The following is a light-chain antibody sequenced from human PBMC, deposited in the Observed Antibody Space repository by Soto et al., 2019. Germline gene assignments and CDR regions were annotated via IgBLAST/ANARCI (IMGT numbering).Light chain of an antibody. CDR3: QQSYSTCT. CDR1: QSISSY. Sequence: DIQMTQSPSSLSASVGDRVTITCRASQSISSYLNWYQQKPGKAPKLLIYAASSLQSGVPSRFSGSGSTTYFTLTISSLQPEDFATYYCQQSYSTCTFGQGTKVEIK. V-gene: IGKV1-39*01. J-gene: IGKJ1*01. CDR2: AAS.